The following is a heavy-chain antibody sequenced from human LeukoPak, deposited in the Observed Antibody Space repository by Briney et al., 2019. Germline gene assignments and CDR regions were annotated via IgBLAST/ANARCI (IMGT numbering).Heavy chain of an antibody. V-gene: IGHV3-23*01. CDR3: AKLGGHPLHNYYVGV. CDR1: GFTFSSYA. D-gene: IGHD3-16*01. Sequence: GSLRLSCAASGFTFSSYAMSWVRQAPGKGLEWVSGILDSGYSTYYANSVKGRFTISRDNSNNTLYLQMNSLRAEDTAVYYCAKLGGHPLHNYYVGVWGKGTTVAVSS. J-gene: IGHJ6*03. CDR2: ILDSGYST.